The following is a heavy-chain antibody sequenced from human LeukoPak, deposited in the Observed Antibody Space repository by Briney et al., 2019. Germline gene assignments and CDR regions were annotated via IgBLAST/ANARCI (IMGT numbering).Heavy chain of an antibody. D-gene: IGHD5-24*01. CDR1: GYTFTSYD. V-gene: IGHV1-8*01. CDR2: MNPNSGNT. Sequence: GASVKVSCKASGYTFTSYDINWVRQATGQGLEWMGWMNPNSGNTGYAQKFQGRVTMTRNTSISTAYMELSSLRSEDTAVYYCARGRRMATIGHLDYWGQGTLVTVSS. J-gene: IGHJ4*02. CDR3: ARGRRMATIGHLDY.